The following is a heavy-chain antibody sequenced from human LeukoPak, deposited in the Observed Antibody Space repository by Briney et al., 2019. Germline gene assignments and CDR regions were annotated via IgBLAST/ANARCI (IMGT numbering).Heavy chain of an antibody. CDR2: IYSGGST. CDR3: ASLEYSYGNHHFDY. J-gene: IGHJ4*02. CDR1: GFTVSNNY. Sequence: PGGSLRLSCAASGFTVSNNYMSWVRQAPGKGLEWVSVIYSGGSTYYADSVKGRFTISRDNSKNTLYLQMNSLRAEDTAVYYCASLEYSYGNHHFDYWGQGTLVTVSS. V-gene: IGHV3-66*01. D-gene: IGHD5-18*01.